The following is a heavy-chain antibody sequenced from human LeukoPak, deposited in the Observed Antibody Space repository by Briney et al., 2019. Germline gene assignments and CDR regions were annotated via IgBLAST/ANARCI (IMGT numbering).Heavy chain of an antibody. J-gene: IGHJ4*02. CDR3: ATLGYCSSGSCYETSLKLDY. CDR2: ISYDGSNK. D-gene: IGHD2-15*01. V-gene: IGHV3-30-3*01. Sequence: GGSLRLSCAASGFTFSSYAMHWVRQAPGKGLEWVAVISYDGSNKYYADSVKGRFTISRDNSKNTLYLQMNSLRAEDTAVYYCATLGYCSSGSCYETSLKLDYWGQGTLVTVSS. CDR1: GFTFSSYA.